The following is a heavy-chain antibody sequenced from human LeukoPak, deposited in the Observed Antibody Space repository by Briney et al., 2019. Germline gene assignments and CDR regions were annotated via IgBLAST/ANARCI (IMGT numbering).Heavy chain of an antibody. D-gene: IGHD6-13*01. CDR2: SGTDGET. V-gene: IGHV3-23*01. CDR3: AKKTPGTYPFDF. CDR1: GFSFSSTA. J-gene: IGHJ4*02. Sequence: GWSQRLSCAASGFSFSSTAMNWVPKAPGKGLEGVSASGTDGETYYADSVQGRFTISRDNSRNTLYLQMTSLRADDTAVYYCAKKTPGTYPFDFWGQGTLVTVSP.